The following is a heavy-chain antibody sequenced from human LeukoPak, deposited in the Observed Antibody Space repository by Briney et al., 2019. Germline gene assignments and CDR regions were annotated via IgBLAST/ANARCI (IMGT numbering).Heavy chain of an antibody. D-gene: IGHD4-17*01. CDR3: ARHPDVGTVDY. Sequence: GGSLRLSCAASGFRFSTFWMTWVRQAPERGLEWVASIKDDGGDVSYVDSVEGRFTISRDNAQNSLFLQMTSLRDEDTAIYYCARHPDVGTVDYWGQGALVTVSS. V-gene: IGHV3-7*05. CDR2: IKDDGGDV. J-gene: IGHJ4*02. CDR1: GFRFSTFW.